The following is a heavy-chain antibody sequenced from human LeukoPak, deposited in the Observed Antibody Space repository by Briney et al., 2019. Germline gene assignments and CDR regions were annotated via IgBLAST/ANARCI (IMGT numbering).Heavy chain of an antibody. D-gene: IGHD3-3*01. CDR1: GYTFISYG. Sequence: ASVKVSCKASGYTFISYGITWVRQAPGQGLEWLGWISAYSGNIDYVQKLQGRVTLTTDTSTSTAYMEVRSLRSDDTAVYYCASMSGYYPSYYFDYWGQGTLVTVSS. CDR3: ASMSGYYPSYYFDY. CDR2: ISAYSGNI. V-gene: IGHV1-18*01. J-gene: IGHJ4*02.